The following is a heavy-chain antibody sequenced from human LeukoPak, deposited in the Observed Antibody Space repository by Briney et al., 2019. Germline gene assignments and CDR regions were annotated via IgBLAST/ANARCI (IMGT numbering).Heavy chain of an antibody. J-gene: IGHJ4*02. D-gene: IGHD3-22*01. Sequence: GGSLRLSCAASRFTFSSYGMQWVRQAPGKGLEGVAVIWYGGSNKYYADYVKGRFTISRDNSKNTLYLQMNSLRAEDTAVYYCARDYYYDSSGFELPDYWGQGTLVTVSS. V-gene: IGHV3-33*01. CDR3: ARDYYYDSSGFELPDY. CDR1: RFTFSSYG. CDR2: IWYGGSNK.